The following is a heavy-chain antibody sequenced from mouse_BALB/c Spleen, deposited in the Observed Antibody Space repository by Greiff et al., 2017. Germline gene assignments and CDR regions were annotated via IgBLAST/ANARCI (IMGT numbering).Heavy chain of an antibody. V-gene: IGHV2-9*02. CDR2: IWAGGST. D-gene: IGHD2-1*01. J-gene: IGHJ3*01. CDR3: ARGYGNYQAWFAY. Sequence: QVQLKQSGPGLVAPSQSLSITCTVSGFSLTSYGVHWVRQPPGKGLEWLGVIWAGGSTNYNSALMSRLSISKDNSKSQVFLKMNSLQTDDTAMYYCARGYGNYQAWFAYWGQGTLVTVSA. CDR1: GFSLTSYG.